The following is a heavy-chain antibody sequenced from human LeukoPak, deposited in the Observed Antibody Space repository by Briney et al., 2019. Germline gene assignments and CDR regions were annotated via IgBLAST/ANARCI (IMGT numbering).Heavy chain of an antibody. CDR3: ARDPVYYDSNGYYNYGMDV. CDR2: ISSSSGYI. CDR1: GFTFSSYS. J-gene: IGHJ6*02. D-gene: IGHD3-22*01. Sequence: GGSLRLSCAASGFTFSSYSMNWVRQAPGKGLEWVSSISSSSGYIYYADSVRGRFTISRDNAKNSLYLQMNSLRAEDTAVYYCARDPVYYDSNGYYNYGMDVWGQGTTVTVSS. V-gene: IGHV3-21*01.